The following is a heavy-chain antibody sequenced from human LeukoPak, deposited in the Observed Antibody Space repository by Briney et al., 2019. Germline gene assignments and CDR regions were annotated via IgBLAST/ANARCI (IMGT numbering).Heavy chain of an antibody. CDR2: ISYDGSNK. CDR3: AKDSVVVAAPGPFDY. D-gene: IGHD2-15*01. CDR1: GFTFSSYG. Sequence: GGSLRLSCAASGFTFSSYGMHWVRQAPGKGLEWVAVISYDGSNKYYADSVKGRFTISRDNSKNMLYLQMNSLRAEDTAVYYCAKDSVVVAAPGPFDYWGQGTLVTVSS. V-gene: IGHV3-30*18. J-gene: IGHJ4*02.